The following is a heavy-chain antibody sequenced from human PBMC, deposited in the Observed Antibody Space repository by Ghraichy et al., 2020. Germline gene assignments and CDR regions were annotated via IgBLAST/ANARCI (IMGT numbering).Heavy chain of an antibody. Sequence: GESLNISCAASKFTFSTYGMHWVRQAPGKGLEWVAFISYDENDKRYADSVKGRFTIVRDNSKNTLYLQMNSLRAEDTAVYYCAKDRHPRYTSGWSYFDYWGQGILVTVSS. D-gene: IGHD6-19*01. J-gene: IGHJ4*02. V-gene: IGHV3-30*18. CDR1: KFTFSTYG. CDR2: ISYDENDK. CDR3: AKDRHPRYTSGWSYFDY.